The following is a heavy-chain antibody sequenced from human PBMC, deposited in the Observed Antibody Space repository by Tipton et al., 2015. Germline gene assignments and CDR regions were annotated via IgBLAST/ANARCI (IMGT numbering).Heavy chain of an antibody. J-gene: IGHJ4*02. CDR3: VRVRGSDPRFDS. CDR2: IKQDGSEK. CDR1: GFTFSNFR. V-gene: IGHV3-7*01. Sequence: SLRLSCAASGFTFSNFRTNWVRQAPGKGLEWVANIKQDGSEKFYVDSVKGRFTIARDNAKNSLYLQMNSLRAEDTAVYYCVRVRGSDPRFDSWGQGTLVTVSS. D-gene: IGHD2-21*01.